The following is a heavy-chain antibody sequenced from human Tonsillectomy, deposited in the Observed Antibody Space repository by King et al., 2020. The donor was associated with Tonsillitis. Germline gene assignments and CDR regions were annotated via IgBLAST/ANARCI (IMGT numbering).Heavy chain of an antibody. CDR1: GYTFTKFW. J-gene: IGHJ4*02. CDR2: IYAGDSDT. CDR3: ARLVGTSVTFDY. D-gene: IGHD4-23*01. Sequence: VQLVESGAEVGKPGESLKISCKGSGYTFTKFWIGWVRQMPGKGLEWMGLIYAGDSDTRYSPSFQGQVTVSVDKSINTAYLHWSGLKASDTAMYYCARLVGTSVTFDYWAQGTLVTVSS. V-gene: IGHV5-51*03.